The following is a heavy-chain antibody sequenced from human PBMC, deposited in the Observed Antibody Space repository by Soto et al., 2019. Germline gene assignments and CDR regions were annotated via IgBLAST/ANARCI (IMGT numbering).Heavy chain of an antibody. CDR2: INDYGTTI. CDR1: GFNLRSYW. V-gene: IGHV3-74*01. Sequence: EVQLVESGGGLVQSGGSLRLSCAASGFNLRSYWMHWVRQAPGKGLVWVSRINDYGTTINYAESVEGRFTISRDDAKSEVYLHMNNLRAEDTAVYYCARGGLEPFDYLGQGALVTVSS. J-gene: IGHJ4*02. D-gene: IGHD1-1*01. CDR3: ARGGLEPFDY.